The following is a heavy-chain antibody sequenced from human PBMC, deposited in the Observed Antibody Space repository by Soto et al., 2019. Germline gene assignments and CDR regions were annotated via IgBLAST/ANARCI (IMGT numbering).Heavy chain of an antibody. J-gene: IGHJ4*02. CDR2: IYHSGST. CDR1: GGSISTSNW. V-gene: IGHV4-4*02. CDR3: ARYHNYGGNSFDY. D-gene: IGHD4-17*01. Sequence: SETLSLTCAVSGGSISTSNWWSWVRQPPGKGLEWIGEIYHSGSTNYNPSLKSRVTISVDTSKNQFSLKLSSVTAADTAVYYCARYHNYGGNSFDYWGQGTLVTVSS.